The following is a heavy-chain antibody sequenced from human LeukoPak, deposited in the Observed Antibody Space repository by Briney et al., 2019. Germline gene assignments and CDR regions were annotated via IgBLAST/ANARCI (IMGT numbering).Heavy chain of an antibody. CDR3: AGTHLVPAAIMDDY. J-gene: IGHJ4*02. CDR2: INHSGST. CDR1: GGSFSGYY. D-gene: IGHD2-2*01. Sequence: SETLSLTCAVYGGSFSGYYWSWIRQPPGKGLEWIGEINHSGSTNYNPSLKSRVTISVDTSENQFSLKLSSVTAADTAVYYCAGTHLVPAAIMDDYWGQGTLVTVSS. V-gene: IGHV4-34*01.